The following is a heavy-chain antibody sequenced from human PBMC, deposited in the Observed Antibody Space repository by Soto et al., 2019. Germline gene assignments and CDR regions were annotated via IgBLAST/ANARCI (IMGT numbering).Heavy chain of an antibody. CDR2: TYYRSKWYN. D-gene: IGHD3-16*02. V-gene: IGHV6-1*01. J-gene: IGHJ3*02. CDR1: GDSVSSNSAA. Sequence: SQTLSLTCAISGDSVSSNSAAWNWIRQSPSRGLEWLGRTYYRSKWYNDYAVSVKSRITINPDTSKNQFSLQLNSVTPEDTAVYYCARIMITFGGVIVNAADAFDIWGQGTMVTVSS. CDR3: ARIMITFGGVIVNAADAFDI.